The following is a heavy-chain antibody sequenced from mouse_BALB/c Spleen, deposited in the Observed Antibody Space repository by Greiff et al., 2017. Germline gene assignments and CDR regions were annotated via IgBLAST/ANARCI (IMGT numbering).Heavy chain of an antibody. J-gene: IGHJ3*01. V-gene: IGHV14-3*02. D-gene: IGHD2-10*01. CDR3: ARASYYGNYEFAY. CDR1: GFNIKDTY. CDR2: IDPANGNT. Sequence: EVKLVESGAELVKPGASVKLSCTASGFNIKDTYMHWVKQRPEQGLEWIGRIDPANGNTKYDPKFQGKATITADTSSNTAYLQLSSLTSEDTAVYYCARASYYGNYEFAYWGQGTLVTVSA.